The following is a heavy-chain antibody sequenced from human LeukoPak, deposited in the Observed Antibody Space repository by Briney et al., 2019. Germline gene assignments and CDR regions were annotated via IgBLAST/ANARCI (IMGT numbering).Heavy chain of an antibody. V-gene: IGHV4-39*01. J-gene: IGHJ4*02. CDR1: GGSISSSTYY. CDR2: IYYSGST. Sequence: SETLSLTCTVSGGSISSSTYYWGWIRQPPGKGLEWIGSIYYSGSTYYNPSLKSRVTIYVDTSKNQFSLKLSSVTAADTAVYYCARRSSGWYIDYWGQGTLVTVSS. CDR3: ARRSSGWYIDY. D-gene: IGHD6-19*01.